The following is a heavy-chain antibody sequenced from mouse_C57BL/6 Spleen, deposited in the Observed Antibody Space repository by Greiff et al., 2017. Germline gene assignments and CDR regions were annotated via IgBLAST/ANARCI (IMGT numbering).Heavy chain of an antibody. CDR2: ISSGSSTI. J-gene: IGHJ1*03. D-gene: IGHD1-1*01. CDR3: ARPPITTVVATRYFDV. V-gene: IGHV5-17*01. Sequence: EVQGVESGGGLVKPGGSLKLSCAASGFTFSDYGMHWVRQAPEKGLEWVAYISSGSSTIYYADTVKGRFTISRDNAKNTLFLQMTSLRSEDTAMYYCARPPITTVVATRYFDVWGTGTTVTVSS. CDR1: GFTFSDYG.